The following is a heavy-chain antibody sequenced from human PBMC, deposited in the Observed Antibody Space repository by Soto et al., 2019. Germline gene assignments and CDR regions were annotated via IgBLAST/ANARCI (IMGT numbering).Heavy chain of an antibody. CDR3: ALHYGSGSNYYYYGMDV. CDR1: GGTFSSYA. D-gene: IGHD3-10*01. J-gene: IGHJ6*02. CDR2: IIPIFGTA. Sequence: QVQLVQSGAEVKKPGSSVKVSCKASGGTFSSYAISWVRQAPGLGLEWMGGIIPIFGTADYAQKFQGRVTITADESTSTAYMELSSLRSEDTAVYYCALHYGSGSNYYYYGMDVWGQGTTVTVSS. V-gene: IGHV1-69*12.